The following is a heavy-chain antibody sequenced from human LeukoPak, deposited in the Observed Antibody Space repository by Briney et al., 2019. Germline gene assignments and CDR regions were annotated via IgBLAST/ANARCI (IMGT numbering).Heavy chain of an antibody. CDR2: ISAYNGNT. V-gene: IGHV1-18*01. J-gene: IGHJ6*03. CDR1: GYTFTSYG. D-gene: IGHD3-10*01. CDR3: ARGETRGVIKYYYYYYMDV. Sequence: ASVKVSCKASGYTFTSYGISWVRQAPGQGLEWMGWISAYNGNTNYAQKPQGRVTMTTDTSTSTAYMELRSLRSDDTAVYYCARGETRGVIKYYYYYYMDVWGKGTTVTVSS.